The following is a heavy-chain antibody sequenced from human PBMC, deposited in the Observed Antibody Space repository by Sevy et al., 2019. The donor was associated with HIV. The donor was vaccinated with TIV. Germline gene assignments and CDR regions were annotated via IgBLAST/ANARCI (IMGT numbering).Heavy chain of an antibody. CDR3: ARGGREYYDFWSGYYSNWFDP. Sequence: GGSPRLSCAASGFTFSSYGMHWVRQAPGKGLEWVAVIWYDGSNKYYADSVKGRFTISRDNSKNTLYLQMNSLRAEDTAVYYCARGGREYYDFWSGYYSNWFDPWGQGTLVTVSS. V-gene: IGHV3-33*01. J-gene: IGHJ5*02. D-gene: IGHD3-3*01. CDR2: IWYDGSNK. CDR1: GFTFSSYG.